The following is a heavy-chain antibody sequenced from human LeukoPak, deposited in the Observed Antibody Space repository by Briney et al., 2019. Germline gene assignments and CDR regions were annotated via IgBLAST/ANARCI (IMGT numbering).Heavy chain of an antibody. CDR3: ARRPIHYYYYGMDV. J-gene: IGHJ6*02. V-gene: IGHV3-30*03. CDR1: GFTFSSYG. Sequence: TGGSLRLSCAASGFTFSSYGMHWVRQAPGKGLEWVAVISYDGSNKYYADSVKGRFTISRDNSKNTLYLQMNSLRAEDTAVYYCARRPIHYYYYGMDVWGQGTTVTVSS. CDR2: ISYDGSNK.